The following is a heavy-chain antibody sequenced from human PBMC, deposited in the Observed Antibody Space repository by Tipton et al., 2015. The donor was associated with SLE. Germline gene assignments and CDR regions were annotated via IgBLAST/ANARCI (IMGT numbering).Heavy chain of an antibody. D-gene: IGHD3/OR15-3a*01. CDR3: ARGDWVTTSYWFDF. CDR1: GGSISSSSYY. Sequence: TLSLTCTVSGGSISSSSYYWGWIRQPPGKGLEWIGSIYYSGSTYYNPSLKSRVTISVDTSKNQFSLKRSSVTAADAAVYYCARGDWVTTSYWFDFWGHGTLVTVSS. J-gene: IGHJ5*01. V-gene: IGHV4-39*07. CDR2: IYYSGST.